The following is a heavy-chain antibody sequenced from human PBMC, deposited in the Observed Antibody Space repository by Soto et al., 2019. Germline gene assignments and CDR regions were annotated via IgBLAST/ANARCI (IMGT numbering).Heavy chain of an antibody. V-gene: IGHV4-59*01. CDR3: ARTAFYDSSGNDAFDF. CDR2: IHFSGTT. D-gene: IGHD3-22*01. CDR1: RGPPNVFY. J-gene: IGHJ3*01. Sequence: SETLSLTCTVSRGPPNVFYWSWIRQSPGKGLEWIGHIHFSGTTTYNPSLKSRVTISADTSKNQFSLNLTSVTPADTAVYYCARTAFYDSSGNDAFDFWGQGTVVT.